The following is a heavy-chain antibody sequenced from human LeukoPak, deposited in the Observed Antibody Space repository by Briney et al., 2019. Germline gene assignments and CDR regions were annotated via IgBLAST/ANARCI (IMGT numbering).Heavy chain of an antibody. D-gene: IGHD6-6*01. CDR2: IYYSGST. CDR3: ARYSSSSGWFDP. Sequence: PSETLALTCNVAGGSIRSYYWSGIRQPPGRGLEWIGNIYYSGSTYYSPSLKSRVTMSVDTSKNQFSLRLSSATAADTAVYYCARYSSSSGWFDPWGQGTLVTVSS. CDR1: GGSIRSYY. V-gene: IGHV4-59*04. J-gene: IGHJ5*02.